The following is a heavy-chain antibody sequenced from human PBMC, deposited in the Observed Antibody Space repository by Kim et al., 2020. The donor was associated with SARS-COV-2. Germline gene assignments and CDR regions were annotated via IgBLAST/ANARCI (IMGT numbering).Heavy chain of an antibody. Sequence: GGSLRLSCAASGFTFAAYAMHWVRQAPGKGLEWVSGISRNSGSIGYADSVKGRFTISRDNAKNSLYLQMNSLRAEDTAVYYCAKDSSGWYGSSNWFDPWGQGTLVTVSS. CDR3: AKDSSGWYGSSNWFDP. D-gene: IGHD6-19*01. J-gene: IGHJ5*02. V-gene: IGHV3-9*01. CDR2: ISRNSGSI. CDR1: GFTFAAYA.